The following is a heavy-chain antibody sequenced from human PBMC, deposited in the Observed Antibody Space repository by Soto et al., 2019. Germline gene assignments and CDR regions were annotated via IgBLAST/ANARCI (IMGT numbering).Heavy chain of an antibody. J-gene: IGHJ6*04. Sequence: SVPKVLNPTQTLTLTCTFSGFSLSTTGMCVSWIRQPPGKALEWLALIDWDDDKYYSTSLKTRLTISKDTSKNQVVLTVTNMEPVDTGTYDSAGGRTHRRYSLRGLDVWGKGTSVTV. CDR3: AGGRTHRRYSLRGLDV. V-gene: IGHV2-70*01. D-gene: IGHD2-21*01. CDR2: IDWDDDK. CDR1: GFSLSTTGMC.